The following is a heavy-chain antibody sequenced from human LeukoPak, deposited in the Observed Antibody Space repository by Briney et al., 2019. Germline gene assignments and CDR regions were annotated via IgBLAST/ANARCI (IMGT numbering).Heavy chain of an antibody. CDR2: IYYSGST. CDR1: GGSISSYY. CDR3: ARSRSWYNPNWFDP. D-gene: IGHD6-13*01. Sequence: SETLSLTCNVSGGSISSYYWSWIRQPPGKGLEWIGYIYYSGSTNYNPSLKSRVTISVDTSKNQFSLKLSSVTAADTAAYYCARSRSWYNPNWFDPWGQGTLVTVSS. J-gene: IGHJ5*02. V-gene: IGHV4-59*01.